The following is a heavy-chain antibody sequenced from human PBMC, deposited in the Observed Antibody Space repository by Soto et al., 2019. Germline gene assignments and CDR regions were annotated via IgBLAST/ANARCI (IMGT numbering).Heavy chain of an antibody. J-gene: IGHJ3*02. Sequence: SQTLSLTCAISGDSVSSNSAAWNWIRQSPSRGLEWLGRTYYRSKWYNDYAISVKSRITINPDTSKNQFSPQLNSVTPEDTAVYYCATRNSSSPGHDAFDIWGQGTMVTVSS. D-gene: IGHD6-6*01. CDR1: GDSVSSNSAA. V-gene: IGHV6-1*01. CDR3: ATRNSSSPGHDAFDI. CDR2: TYYRSKWYN.